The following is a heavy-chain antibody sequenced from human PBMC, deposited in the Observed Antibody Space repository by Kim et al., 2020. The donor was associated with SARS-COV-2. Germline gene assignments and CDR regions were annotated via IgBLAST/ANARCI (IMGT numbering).Heavy chain of an antibody. CDR1: GFTVSSNY. CDR2: IYSGGST. Sequence: GGSLRLSCAASGFTVSSNYMSWVRQAPGKGLEWVSVIYSGGSTYYADSVKGRFTISRDNSKNTLYLQMNSLRAEDTAVYYCARDVMVVAATLDYYYGMDVWGQGTTVTVSS. J-gene: IGHJ6*02. D-gene: IGHD2-15*01. V-gene: IGHV3-53*01. CDR3: ARDVMVVAATLDYYYGMDV.